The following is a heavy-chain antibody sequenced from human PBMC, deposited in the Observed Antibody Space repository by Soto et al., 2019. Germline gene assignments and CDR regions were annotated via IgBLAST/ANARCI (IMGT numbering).Heavy chain of an antibody. J-gene: IGHJ5*02. D-gene: IGHD3-9*01. CDR2: IYSGGST. CDR3: ARDRYVAAFDP. Sequence: FIRHPRTVFGFTISNIYRRWVRQAPGKGLEWVSVIYSGGSTYYADSVKGRFTISRDNSKNTLYLQMNSLRAEDTAVYYCARDRYVAAFDPWGQGTLVTVSS. V-gene: IGHV3-66*01. CDR1: GFTISNIY.